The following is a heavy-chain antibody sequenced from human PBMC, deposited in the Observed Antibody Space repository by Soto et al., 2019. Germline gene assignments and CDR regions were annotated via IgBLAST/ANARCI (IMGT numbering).Heavy chain of an antibody. V-gene: IGHV3-48*03. Sequence: GGSLRLSCAASGFTFSSYEMNWVRQAPGKGLEWVSYISSSGSTIYYADSVKGRFTISRDNAKNSLYLQMNSLRAEDTAVYYCAREGLPSYGMDVWGQGTTVTAP. CDR2: ISSSGSTI. J-gene: IGHJ6*02. CDR3: AREGLPSYGMDV. CDR1: GFTFSSYE. D-gene: IGHD4-17*01.